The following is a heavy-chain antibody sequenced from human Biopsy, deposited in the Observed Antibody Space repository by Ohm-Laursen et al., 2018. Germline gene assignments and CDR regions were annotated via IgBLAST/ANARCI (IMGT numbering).Heavy chain of an antibody. D-gene: IGHD6-19*01. CDR1: GESFNGHY. CDR2: ISHSGNT. Sequence: TLSLTCVVYGESFNGHYWAWIRQPPGKGLEWIGTISHSGNTYYNPSLKTRVTMSLDTSKNQFSLRLSSWTAADTAIYYCATTTMDTSGWYGNYFDSWGQGALVTVSS. V-gene: IGHV4-38-2*01. J-gene: IGHJ4*02. CDR3: ATTTMDTSGWYGNYFDS.